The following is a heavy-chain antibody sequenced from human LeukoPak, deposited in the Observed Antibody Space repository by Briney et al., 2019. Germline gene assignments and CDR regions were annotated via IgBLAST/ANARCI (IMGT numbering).Heavy chain of an antibody. D-gene: IGHD2-2*01. J-gene: IGHJ3*02. V-gene: IGHV1-46*01. CDR1: GYTFTSYY. CDR3: ARVDRYQGAFDI. Sequence: GASVTVSCKASGYTFTSYYMHWVRQAPGQGLEWMGIINPSGGSTSYAQKFQGRVTMTRDTSTSTVYMELSSLRSEDTAVFYCARVDRYQGAFDIWGQGTMVTVSS. CDR2: INPSGGST.